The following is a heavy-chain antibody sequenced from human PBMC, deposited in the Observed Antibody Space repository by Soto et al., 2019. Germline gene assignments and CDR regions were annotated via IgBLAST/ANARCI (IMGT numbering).Heavy chain of an antibody. V-gene: IGHV3-7*01. CDR1: GFTFSSYW. CDR2: IKQDGSEK. J-gene: IGHJ3*02. CDR3: ARENWYNWNVGAFDI. Sequence: GGSLRLSCAASGFTFSSYWMSWVRQAPGKGLEWVANIKQDGSEKYYVDSVKGRFPISRDNAKNSLYLQMNSLRAEDTAVYYCARENWYNWNVGAFDIWGQGTMVTVSS. D-gene: IGHD1-1*01.